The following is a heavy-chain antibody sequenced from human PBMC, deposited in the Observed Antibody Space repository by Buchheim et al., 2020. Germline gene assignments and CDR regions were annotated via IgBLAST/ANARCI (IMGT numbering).Heavy chain of an antibody. V-gene: IGHV4-59*01. CDR3: AKKRSDNWFDP. CDR1: GGSIFTYY. J-gene: IGHJ5*02. Sequence: QVQLQESGPGLVKPSETLSLTCSVSGGSIFTYYWSWIRQAPGKGLEWIGYMDGSGRSNYNPSLKSRVPISVETSKNQFSLNLSSVTAADTAIYYCAKKRSDNWFDPWGQGTL. CDR2: MDGSGRS.